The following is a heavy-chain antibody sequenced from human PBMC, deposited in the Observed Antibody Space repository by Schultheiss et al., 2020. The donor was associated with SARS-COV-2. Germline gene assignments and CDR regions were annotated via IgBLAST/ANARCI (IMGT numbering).Heavy chain of an antibody. Sequence: GGSLRLSCAASRFTFSSYAMSWVRQAPGKGLEWVSTIEGSGGTTYYADSVKGRFTTSRDNSKNTLYLQMDNLRAEDTAVYYCAKEHSSSSLWYFDSWGQGTLVTVSS. CDR1: RFTFSSYA. D-gene: IGHD6-6*01. CDR3: AKEHSSSSLWYFDS. CDR2: IEGSGGTT. J-gene: IGHJ4*02. V-gene: IGHV3-23*01.